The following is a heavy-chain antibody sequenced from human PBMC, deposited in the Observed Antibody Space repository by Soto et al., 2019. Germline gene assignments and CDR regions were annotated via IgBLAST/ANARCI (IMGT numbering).Heavy chain of an antibody. CDR2: FIPIFGTT. Sequence: QVQLVQSGAEVKRPGSSLKVSCKASGGSIKNFAISWVRQAPGQGPEWMGGFIPIFGTTYYAQKFQGRVTIIADESTSTLNMELRALTSEDTAVYYCAHDTSGYYFYSFDNWGHGTLVTVS. V-gene: IGHV1-69*01. CDR1: GGSIKNFA. CDR3: AHDTSGYYFYSFDN. J-gene: IGHJ4*01. D-gene: IGHD3-22*01.